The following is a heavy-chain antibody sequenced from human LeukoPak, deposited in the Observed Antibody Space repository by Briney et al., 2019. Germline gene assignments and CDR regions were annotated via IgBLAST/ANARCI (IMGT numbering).Heavy chain of an antibody. V-gene: IGHV1-46*01. CDR3: ARGYYSSGWYGHDAFDI. Sequence: ASVKVSSKASGYTFTSYYMHWVRQAPGQGLEWMGIINPSGGSTSYAQKFQGRVTMTRDTSTSTVYMELSSLRSEDTAVYYCARGYYSSGWYGHDAFDIWGQGTMVTVSS. D-gene: IGHD6-19*01. CDR1: GYTFTSYY. J-gene: IGHJ3*02. CDR2: INPSGGST.